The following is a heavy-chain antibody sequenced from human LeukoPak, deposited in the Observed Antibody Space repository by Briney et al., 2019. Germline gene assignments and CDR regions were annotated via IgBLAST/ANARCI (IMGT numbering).Heavy chain of an antibody. J-gene: IGHJ4*02. CDR1: GYTLTELS. Sequence: VASVKVSCKVSGYTLTELSMHWVRQAPGKGLEWMGGFDPEDGETIYAQKFQGRVTMTEDTSTDTAYMELSSLRSEDTAVYYCARGQRPYYYGSGSYIWWGQGTLVTVSS. V-gene: IGHV1-24*01. CDR3: ARGQRPYYYGSGSYIW. D-gene: IGHD3-10*01. CDR2: FDPEDGET.